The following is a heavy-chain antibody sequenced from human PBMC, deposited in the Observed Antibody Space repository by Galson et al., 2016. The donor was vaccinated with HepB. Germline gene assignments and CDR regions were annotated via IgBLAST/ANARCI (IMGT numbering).Heavy chain of an antibody. V-gene: IGHV3-53*01. D-gene: IGHD3-16*01. CDR2: IYSGGST. CDR1: GFTVRSNY. Sequence: SLRLSCAASGFTVRSNYMSWVRQAPGKGLEWVSVIYSGGSTYYTDSVKGRFTISRDSSKNTLYLQMNSMRAEDPAVYYCASAPALGDWGQGTLVTVSS. CDR3: ASAPALGD. J-gene: IGHJ4*02.